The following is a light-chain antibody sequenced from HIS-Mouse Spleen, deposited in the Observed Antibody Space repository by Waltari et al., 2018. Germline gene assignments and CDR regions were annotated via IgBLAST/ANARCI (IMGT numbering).Light chain of an antibody. CDR2: LGS. CDR3: MQALQTPPT. Sequence: DIVMTQSPLSLPVTPGEPASISCRSSPRLLHSNGYNSLDWYLQKPGQSPQLLIYLGSNRASGVPDRFSGSGSGTDFTLKISRVEAEDVGVYYCMQALQTPPTFGQGTKLEIK. CDR1: PRLLHSNGYNS. J-gene: IGKJ2*01. V-gene: IGKV2-28*01.